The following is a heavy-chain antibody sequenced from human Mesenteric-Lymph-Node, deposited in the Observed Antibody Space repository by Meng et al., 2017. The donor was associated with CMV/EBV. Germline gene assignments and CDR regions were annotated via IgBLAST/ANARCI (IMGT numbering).Heavy chain of an antibody. CDR1: GFTFSSYA. V-gene: IGHV3-23*01. J-gene: IGHJ4*02. CDR2: ISGSGGST. Sequence: GGSLRLSCAASGFTFSSYAMSWVRQAPGKGLEWVSAISGSGGSTFYTDSVKGRFTISKDNSKNTLLLQMNSLTSEDTAVYYCVADTGSDAYWGQGALVTVSS. D-gene: IGHD6-19*01. CDR3: VADTGSDAY.